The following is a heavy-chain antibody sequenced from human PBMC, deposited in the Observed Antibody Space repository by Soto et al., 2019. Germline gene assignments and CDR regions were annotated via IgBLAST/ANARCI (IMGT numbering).Heavy chain of an antibody. J-gene: IGHJ4*02. CDR1: GFTFSSYG. Sequence: GGSLRLSCAASGFTFSSYGVHWVRQAPGKGLEWVAVISYDGSNKYYADSVKGRFTISRDNSKNTLYLQMNSLRAEDTAVYYCAKGLLWFGEFLSSFDYWGQGTLVTVSS. CDR3: AKGLLWFGEFLSSFDY. V-gene: IGHV3-30*18. CDR2: ISYDGSNK. D-gene: IGHD3-10*01.